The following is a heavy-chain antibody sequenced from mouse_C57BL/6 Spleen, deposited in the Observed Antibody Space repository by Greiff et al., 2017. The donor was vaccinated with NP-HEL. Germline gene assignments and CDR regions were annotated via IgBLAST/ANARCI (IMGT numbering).Heavy chain of an antibody. CDR3: ARSPPYYDGSSYDYFDY. Sequence: VQLKESGPGLAKPSQTLSLTCSVTGYSITSDYWNWIRKFPGNKLEYMGYISYSGSTYYNPSLKSRISITRDTSKNQYYLQLNSVTTEDTATYYCARSPPYYDGSSYDYFDYWGQGTTLTVSS. CDR1: GYSITSDY. V-gene: IGHV3-8*01. CDR2: ISYSGST. J-gene: IGHJ2*01. D-gene: IGHD1-1*01.